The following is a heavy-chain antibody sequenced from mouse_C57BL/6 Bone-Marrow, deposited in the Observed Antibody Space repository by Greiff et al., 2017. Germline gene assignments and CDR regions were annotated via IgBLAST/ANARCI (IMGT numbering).Heavy chain of an antibody. Sequence: VQLQQSGAELVMPGASVKLSCKASGYTFTSYWMHWVKQRPGQGLEWIGAIDPSDSYTNYNQKFKGKSTLTVDKSSSTAYMQLSSLTSEDSAVYCCASSDPDYWGQGTTLTVSS. J-gene: IGHJ2*01. V-gene: IGHV1-69*01. CDR3: ASSDPDY. D-gene: IGHD2-13*01. CDR1: GYTFTSYW. CDR2: IDPSDSYT.